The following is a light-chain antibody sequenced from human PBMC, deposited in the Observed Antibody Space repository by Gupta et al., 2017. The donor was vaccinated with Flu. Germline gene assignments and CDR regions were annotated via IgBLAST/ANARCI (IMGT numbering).Light chain of an antibody. V-gene: IGLV2-14*01. Sequence: QSALTQPASVSGSPGQSITISCTGTSSDVGIYNYVSWYQQHPGKAPKLMIYEVSDRPSGVSNRFSGSKSGNTASLTISGLQAEDEADYYCSSYTSISTVIFGGGTKLNVL. CDR2: EVS. CDR1: SSDVGIYNY. CDR3: SSYTSISTVI. J-gene: IGLJ2*01.